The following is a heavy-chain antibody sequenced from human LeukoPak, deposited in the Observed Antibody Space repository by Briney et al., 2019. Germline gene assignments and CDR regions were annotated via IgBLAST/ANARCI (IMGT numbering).Heavy chain of an antibody. Sequence: PSETLSLTCTVSGGSVSSGSYYWSWIRQPPGKGLEWIGYIYYSGSTNYNPSLKSRVTISVDTSKNQFSLKLSPVTAADTAVYYCARDFMVRGVPGYYYGMDVWGQGTTVTVSS. D-gene: IGHD3-10*01. V-gene: IGHV4-61*01. CDR1: GGSVSSGSYY. J-gene: IGHJ6*02. CDR3: ARDFMVRGVPGYYYGMDV. CDR2: IYYSGST.